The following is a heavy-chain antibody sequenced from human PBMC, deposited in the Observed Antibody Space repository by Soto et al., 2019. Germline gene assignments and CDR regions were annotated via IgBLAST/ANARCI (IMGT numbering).Heavy chain of an antibody. J-gene: IGHJ4*02. D-gene: IGHD5-12*01. Sequence: EVQLLESGGGLVQPGGSLRLSCAASGFTFSSYGMTWVRQAPGKGLEWVSAISGSGSSTYSADSVKGRFTISRDNSKNALYLRMNSLRAEDTAVYYCVREGAGIMVATVDYWGQGTLVTVSS. CDR2: ISGSGSST. V-gene: IGHV3-23*01. CDR1: GFTFSSYG. CDR3: VREGAGIMVATVDY.